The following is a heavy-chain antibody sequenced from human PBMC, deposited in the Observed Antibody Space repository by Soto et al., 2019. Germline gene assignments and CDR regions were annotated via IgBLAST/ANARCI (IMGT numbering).Heavy chain of an antibody. CDR2: ISYAGSNK. Sequence: QVQLVESGGGVVQPGRSLRLSCAASGFTFSSYGMHWVRQAPGKGLEWVASISYAGSNKYYADSVKGRLIISRDNSKNTLYLQMNSLRPEDTAVYYCHTLMELVLGQKRKNWFDPWGQGTLVTISS. CDR1: GFTFSSYG. D-gene: IGHD6-6*01. V-gene: IGHV3-30*03. J-gene: IGHJ5*02. CDR3: HTLMELVLGQKRKNWFDP.